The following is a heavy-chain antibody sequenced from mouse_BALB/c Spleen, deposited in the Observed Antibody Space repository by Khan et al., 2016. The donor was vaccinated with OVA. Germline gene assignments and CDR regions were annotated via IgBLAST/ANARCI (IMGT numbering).Heavy chain of an antibody. V-gene: IGHV3-5*02. D-gene: IGHD1-1*01. Sequence: EVQLVETGPGLVKPSQTVSLTCTVTGISITSGNYRWSWIRQFPGNKLEWIGNIYYSGTVTYNTSLTSRTTITSDTSKNQFFLEMNSLTAEDTATYYCARDYGSLYWYFDVWGAGTTVTVSS. J-gene: IGHJ1*01. CDR1: GISITSGNYR. CDR3: ARDYGSLYWYFDV. CDR2: IYYSGTV.